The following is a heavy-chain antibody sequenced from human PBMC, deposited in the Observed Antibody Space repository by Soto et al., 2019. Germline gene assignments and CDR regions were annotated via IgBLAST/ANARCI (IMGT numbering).Heavy chain of an antibody. D-gene: IGHD3-16*01. CDR1: GGSISSSSYY. V-gene: IGHV4-39*07. J-gene: IGHJ4*02. Sequence: SETLSLTCIVSGGSISSSSYYWGWIRQPPGKGLEWIGSIYYSGSTYYNPSLKSRVTISVDTSKSQFSLKLSSVTAADTAEYYCARGTHYDYVWGTWGAFVYWGQGTLVTVSS. CDR3: ARGTHYDYVWGTWGAFVY. CDR2: IYYSGST.